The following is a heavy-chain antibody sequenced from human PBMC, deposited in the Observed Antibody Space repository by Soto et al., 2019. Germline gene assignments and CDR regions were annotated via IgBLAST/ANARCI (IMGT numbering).Heavy chain of an antibody. V-gene: IGHV4-4*02. Sequence: SETLSLTCAVSVGSISSSNWWSWVRQPPGKGLEWIWEIYHSGSTNYIPSLKSRVTKSVDKSKNQFSLKLSSVTAADTAVYYCARAFGGGWFDPWGQGTPVTVSS. J-gene: IGHJ5*02. CDR3: ARAFGGGWFDP. CDR1: VGSISSSNW. CDR2: IYHSGST. D-gene: IGHD3-16*01.